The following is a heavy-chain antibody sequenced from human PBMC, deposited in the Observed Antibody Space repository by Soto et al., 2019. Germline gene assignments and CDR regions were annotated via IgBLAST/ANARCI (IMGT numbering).Heavy chain of an antibody. J-gene: IGHJ4*02. CDR3: TRPYYYDSTGYQRY. Sequence: GGSLGLACTASGFTFGDYAMSWFRQAPGKGLEWVGFIRSKAYGETTGYAASVKDRFTISRDDSKSIAYLQMNSLKTEDTAVYYCTRPYYYDSTGYQRYWGQGTLVTVSS. CDR2: IRSKAYGETT. D-gene: IGHD3-22*01. CDR1: GFTFGDYA. V-gene: IGHV3-49*03.